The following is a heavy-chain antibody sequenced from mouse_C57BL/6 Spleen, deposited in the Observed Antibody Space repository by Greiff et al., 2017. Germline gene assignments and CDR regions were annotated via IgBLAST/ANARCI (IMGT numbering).Heavy chain of an antibody. V-gene: IGHV10-1*01. CDR3: VREIYYGYDDYAMDY. D-gene: IGHD2-2*01. J-gene: IGHJ4*01. CDR1: GFSFNTYA. Sequence: VQLKESGGGLVQPKGSLKLSCAASGFSFNTYAMNWVRQAPGKGLEWVARIRSKSNNYATYYADSVKDRFTISRDDSESMLYLQMNNLKTEDTAMYYCVREIYYGYDDYAMDYWGQGTSVTVSS. CDR2: IRSKSNNYAT.